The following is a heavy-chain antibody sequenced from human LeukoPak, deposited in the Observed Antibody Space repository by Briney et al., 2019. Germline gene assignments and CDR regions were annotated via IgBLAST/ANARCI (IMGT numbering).Heavy chain of an antibody. CDR1: GFTFSSYW. CDR2: ISYDGSNK. Sequence: PGGSLRLSCAVSGFTFSSYWMHWVRQAPGKGLEWVAVISYDGSNKYYADSVKGRFTISRDNSKNTLYLQMNSLRAEDTAVYYCAKEDDMGGAFDIWGQGTMVTVSS. J-gene: IGHJ3*02. D-gene: IGHD3-9*01. V-gene: IGHV3-30*18. CDR3: AKEDDMGGAFDI.